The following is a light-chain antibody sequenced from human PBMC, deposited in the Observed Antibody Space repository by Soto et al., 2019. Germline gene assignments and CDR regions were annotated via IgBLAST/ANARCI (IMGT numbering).Light chain of an antibody. CDR2: DDS. J-gene: IGLJ1*01. Sequence: SYELTQSPSVSVAPGQTARITCGGNNIGTKSVHWFQQRPGRAPVLVVFDDSDRPSGIPERFSGSKSGSTATLTITRVEAGDEAEYYCKVWDSSLLHHVFGTGTKVTV. V-gene: IGLV3-21*02. CDR1: NIGTKS. CDR3: KVWDSSLLHHV.